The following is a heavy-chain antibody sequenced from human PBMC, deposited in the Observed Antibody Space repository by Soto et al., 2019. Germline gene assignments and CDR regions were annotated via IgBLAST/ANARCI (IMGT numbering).Heavy chain of an antibody. Sequence: SETQSLTCTASGGSISSSSYYWGWIRQPPGKGLEWIGSIYYSGSTYYNPSLKSRVTISVDTSKNQFSLKLSSVTAADTAVYYCATSRVDYGDYGGWFDPWGQGTLVTVSS. V-gene: IGHV4-39*01. J-gene: IGHJ5*02. CDR3: ATSRVDYGDYGGWFDP. CDR2: IYYSGST. D-gene: IGHD4-17*01. CDR1: GGSISSSSYY.